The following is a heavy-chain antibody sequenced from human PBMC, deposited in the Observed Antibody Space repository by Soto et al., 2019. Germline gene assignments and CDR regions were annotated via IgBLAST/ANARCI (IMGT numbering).Heavy chain of an antibody. CDR3: ARKHALDYIRWGLDP. D-gene: IGHD4-4*01. CDR2: INPKSDDT. Sequence: ASVKVSCKASGYPFSDNQIHWLRRAPGQGLEWMGRINPKSDDTNYAQKFQGRVTMTRDTSIDTAYLELTGLTSDDTATYYCARKHALDYIRWGLDPWGQGTLVTVSS. J-gene: IGHJ5*02. CDR1: GYPFSDNQ. V-gene: IGHV1-2*02.